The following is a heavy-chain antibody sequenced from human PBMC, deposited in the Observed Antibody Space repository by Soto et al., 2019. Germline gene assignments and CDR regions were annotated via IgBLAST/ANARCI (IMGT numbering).Heavy chain of an antibody. D-gene: IGHD1-1*01. CDR3: TRHAIIPKLQYGMDV. Sequence: SETLSLTCTVSGGSISGYYWSWIRQPPGKGLEWIGYIFYRGNTLYNPSLQSRVTISVDTSKNQFFLGLTSVIAADTAVYYCTRHAIIPKLQYGMDVWGQGASVNVSS. J-gene: IGHJ6*02. CDR2: IFYRGNT. V-gene: IGHV4-59*01. CDR1: GGSISGYY.